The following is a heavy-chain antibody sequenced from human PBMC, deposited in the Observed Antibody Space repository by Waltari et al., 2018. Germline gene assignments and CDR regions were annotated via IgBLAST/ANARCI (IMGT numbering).Heavy chain of an antibody. Sequence: QLQLQESGPGLGKPSETLSLTCTVSGGSISSSSYYWGWIRQPPGKGREWIGSIYYSGSTYYNPSLKSRVTISVDTSKNQFSLKLSSVTAADTAVYYCARQSTYDSSGYYRYYFDYWGQGTLVTVSS. V-gene: IGHV4-39*01. D-gene: IGHD3-22*01. CDR2: IYYSGST. J-gene: IGHJ4*02. CDR3: ARQSTYDSSGYYRYYFDY. CDR1: GGSISSSSYY.